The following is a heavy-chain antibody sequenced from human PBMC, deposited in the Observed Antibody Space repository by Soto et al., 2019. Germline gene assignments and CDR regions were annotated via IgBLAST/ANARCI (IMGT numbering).Heavy chain of an antibody. CDR2: ISAYNGNT. Sequence: SVKGSCKTAGYTLSRYGSSWVSKATGQGLEWMGWISAYNGNTNYAQKLQGRVTMTTDTSTSTAYMELRSLRSDDTAVYYCARSSRIQLWLTFDYWGQGTLVTVSS. CDR3: ARSSRIQLWLTFDY. CDR1: GYTLSRYG. V-gene: IGHV1-18*01. D-gene: IGHD5-18*01. J-gene: IGHJ4*02.